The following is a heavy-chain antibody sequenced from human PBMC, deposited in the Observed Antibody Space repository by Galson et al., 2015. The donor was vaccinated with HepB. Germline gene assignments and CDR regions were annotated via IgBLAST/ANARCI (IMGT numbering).Heavy chain of an antibody. CDR1: GGSFSGYY. J-gene: IGHJ4*02. V-gene: IGHV4-34*01. Sequence: ETLSLTCAVYGGSFSGYYWSWIRQPPGKGLEWIGEINHSGSTNYNPSLKSRVTISVDTSKNQFSLKLSSVTAADTAVYYCARVRPKNYYDSSGYLDYWGQGTLVTVSS. CDR3: ARVRPKNYYDSSGYLDY. CDR2: INHSGST. D-gene: IGHD3-22*01.